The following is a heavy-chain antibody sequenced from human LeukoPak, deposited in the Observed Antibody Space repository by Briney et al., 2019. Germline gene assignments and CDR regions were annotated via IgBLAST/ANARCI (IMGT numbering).Heavy chain of an antibody. CDR2: IIPIFGTA. CDR1: GGTFSSYA. CDR3: ARLSNYYGSGSYFSFFDY. Sequence: SVKVSCKASGGTFSSYAISWVRQAPGQGLEWMGGIIPIFGTANYAQKFQGRVTITTDESTSTAYMELSSLRSDDTAVYYCARLSNYYGSGSYFSFFDYWGQGTLVAVSS. J-gene: IGHJ4*02. V-gene: IGHV1-69*05. D-gene: IGHD3-10*01.